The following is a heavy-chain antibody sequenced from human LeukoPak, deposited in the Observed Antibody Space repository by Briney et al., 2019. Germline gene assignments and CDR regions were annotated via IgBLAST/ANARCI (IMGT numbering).Heavy chain of an antibody. J-gene: IGHJ5*02. V-gene: IGHV3-7*01. Sequence: GGSLRLSCAASGFTFSSYWMSWLRQAPGKGLEWVANIKQDGSEKYYVDYVKGRFTISRDNAKNSLYLQMNSLRAEDTAVYYCARDDRRLLWFGELPTPGNNWFDPWGQGTLVTVSS. CDR3: ARDDRRLLWFGELPTPGNNWFDP. CDR2: IKQDGSEK. D-gene: IGHD3-10*01. CDR1: GFTFSSYW.